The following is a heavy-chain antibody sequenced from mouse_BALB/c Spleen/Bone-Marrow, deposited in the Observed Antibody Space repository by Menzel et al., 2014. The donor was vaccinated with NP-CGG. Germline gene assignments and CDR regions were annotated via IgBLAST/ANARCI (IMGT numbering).Heavy chain of an antibody. CDR1: GFAFSTYW. Sequence: EVQLVESGGGLVQPGGSLKLSCAASGFAFSTYWMSWVRQAPGKGLEWIGEINPDSSTINYTPSLKDKFIISRDNAKNTLYLQRSKVRSEDTALYYCARLHYYGYEAYWGQGTLVTVSA. D-gene: IGHD1-2*01. V-gene: IGHV4-1*02. J-gene: IGHJ3*01. CDR2: INPDSSTI. CDR3: ARLHYYGYEAY.